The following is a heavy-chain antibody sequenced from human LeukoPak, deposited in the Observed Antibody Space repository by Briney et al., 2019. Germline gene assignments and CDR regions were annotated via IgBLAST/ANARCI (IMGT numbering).Heavy chain of an antibody. V-gene: IGHV3-74*01. Sequence: ARGSLRLSCAASRFTFSRYWMHWVRQAPGKGLVWVSRINSDGISTSYADSVKGRFTISRDNAKNTLYLQMNSLRAEDTAVYYCARDGNYYDSSGHADYWGQGTLATVSS. J-gene: IGHJ4*02. D-gene: IGHD3-22*01. CDR1: RFTFSRYW. CDR3: ARDGNYYDSSGHADY. CDR2: INSDGIST.